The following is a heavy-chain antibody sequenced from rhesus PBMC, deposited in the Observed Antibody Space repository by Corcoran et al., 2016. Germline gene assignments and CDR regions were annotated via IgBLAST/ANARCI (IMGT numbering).Heavy chain of an antibody. CDR1: GGSISGYYL. CDR3: ARDGEYIGY. D-gene: IGHD7-45*01. Sequence: QVQLQESGPGVVKPSETLSLTCAVSGGSISGYYLCSWIRQPPGKGLDWIGYIYGGSGSTSYNPSLNSRVIISIDTSKNQFSLKLSTVTAAYTAVYYCARDGEYIGYWGQRVLVTVSS. V-gene: IGHV4S7*01. J-gene: IGHJ4*01. CDR2: IYGGSGST.